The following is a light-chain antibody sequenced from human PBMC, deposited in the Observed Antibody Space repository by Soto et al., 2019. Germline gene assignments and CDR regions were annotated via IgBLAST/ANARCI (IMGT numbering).Light chain of an antibody. V-gene: IGKV1-39*01. CDR2: DAS. CDR3: QQSYSTPPM. Sequence: DIQMTQSPSSLSASVGDRVTITCRASQGISSYLAWYRQKPGKAPKLLMYDASSLESGVPSRFSGSGSGTDFTLTISSLQPEDFATYYCQQSYSTPPMFGQGTRWIS. CDR1: QGISSY. J-gene: IGKJ1*01.